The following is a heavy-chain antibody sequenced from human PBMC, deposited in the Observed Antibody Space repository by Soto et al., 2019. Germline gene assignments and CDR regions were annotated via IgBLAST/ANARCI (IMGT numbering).Heavy chain of an antibody. Sequence: EVQLVESGGGLVKPGGSLRLSCAASGFTFSGYSMNWVRQAPGKGLEWVSSISSSSSYMYYADSVKGRFTISRDNAKNSLYLQKNSLRAGDTAGYYCATDAPGVTADYFYYWGQGNLVTVSS. CDR1: GFTFSGYS. CDR3: ATDAPGVTADYFYY. V-gene: IGHV3-21*01. CDR2: ISSSSSYM. D-gene: IGHD2-21*02. J-gene: IGHJ4*02.